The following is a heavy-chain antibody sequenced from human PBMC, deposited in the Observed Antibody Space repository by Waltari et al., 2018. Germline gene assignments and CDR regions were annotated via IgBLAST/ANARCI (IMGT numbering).Heavy chain of an antibody. CDR1: GYIFTSNA. J-gene: IGHJ4*02. D-gene: IGHD3-3*01. CDR2: INPNTGTP. Sequence: QVQLVQSGSELKKPGASVKVSCKASGYIFTSNAINWVRQAPGQGLEWMGWINPNTGTPRYAQGFTERFVFSLDTSVTTAYLQITSLKAEDTAIYYCARGHDFWSGYQNALDYWGQGTLVTVSS. CDR3: ARGHDFWSGYQNALDY. V-gene: IGHV7-4-1*02.